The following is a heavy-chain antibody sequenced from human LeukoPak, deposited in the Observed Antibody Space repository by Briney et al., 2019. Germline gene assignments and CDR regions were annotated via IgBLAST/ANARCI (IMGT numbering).Heavy chain of an antibody. CDR1: GYTFTAYY. CDR3: ARGPTLGLDI. V-gene: IGHV1-2*02. Sequence: ASVKVSCKASGYTFTAYYIHWVRQATGQGLEWMGWINPNNGYTSLPQRFQGRVTMTRYTSIITAYMELSSLTSDDTGMYYCARGPTLGLDIWGQGTMVTVSS. CDR2: INPNNGYT. J-gene: IGHJ3*02.